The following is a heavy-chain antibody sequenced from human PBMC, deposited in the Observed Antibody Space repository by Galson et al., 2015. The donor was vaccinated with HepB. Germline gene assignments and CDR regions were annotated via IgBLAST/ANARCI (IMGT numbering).Heavy chain of an antibody. Sequence: SVKVSCKASGYTFTSYGISWVRQAPGQGLEWMGWISAYNGNTNYAQKLQGRVTMTTDTSTSTAYMELRSLRSDDTAVYYCARDLAHYGSGSYYPAHYYGMNVWGQGTTVTVSS. J-gene: IGHJ6*02. CDR1: GYTFTSYG. V-gene: IGHV1-18*04. D-gene: IGHD3-10*01. CDR3: ARDLAHYGSGSYYPAHYYGMNV. CDR2: ISAYNGNT.